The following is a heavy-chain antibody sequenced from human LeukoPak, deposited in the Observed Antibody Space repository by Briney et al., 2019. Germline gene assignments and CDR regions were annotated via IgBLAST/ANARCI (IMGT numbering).Heavy chain of an antibody. CDR1: GYTFTSYY. CDR3: ARSPYYDSSGLPFDY. Sequence: ASVKVSCKASGYTFTSYYMHWVRQAPGQGLEWMGIINPSGGSTSYAQKFQGRVTMTRDTSTSTVYTELSSLRSEDTAVYYCARSPYYDSSGLPFDYWGQGTLVTVSS. V-gene: IGHV1-46*01. D-gene: IGHD3-22*01. CDR2: INPSGGST. J-gene: IGHJ4*02.